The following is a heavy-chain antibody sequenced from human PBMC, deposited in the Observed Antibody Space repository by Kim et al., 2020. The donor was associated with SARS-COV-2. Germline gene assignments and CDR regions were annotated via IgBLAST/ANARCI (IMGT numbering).Heavy chain of an antibody. CDR3: ARERREQTTYYGMDV. Sequence: GGSLRLSCAASGFTFSDHYMDWVRQAPGKGLEWVGRTRNKANSYTTEYAASVKGRFTISRDDSKNSLYLQINSLKTEDTAVYYCARERREQTTYYGMDVWGPGTTVTVSS. CDR1: GFTFSDHY. J-gene: IGHJ6*02. D-gene: IGHD4-17*01. CDR2: TRNKANSYTT. V-gene: IGHV3-72*01.